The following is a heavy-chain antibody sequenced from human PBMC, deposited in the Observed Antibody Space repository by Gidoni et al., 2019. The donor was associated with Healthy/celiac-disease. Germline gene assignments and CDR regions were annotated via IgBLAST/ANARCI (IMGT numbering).Heavy chain of an antibody. CDR2: IYYSGST. CDR1: GGSISSGDYY. J-gene: IGHJ6*02. V-gene: IGHV4-30-4*01. Sequence: QVQLQESGPGLVKPSQTLSLTCTVSGGSISSGDYYWSWLRQPPGKGLEWIGYIYYSGSTYYNPSLKSRVTISVDTSKNQFSLKLSSVTAADTAVYYCARARLTLYYYYYGMDVWGQGTTVTVSS. CDR3: ARARLTLYYYYYGMDV. D-gene: IGHD3-16*01.